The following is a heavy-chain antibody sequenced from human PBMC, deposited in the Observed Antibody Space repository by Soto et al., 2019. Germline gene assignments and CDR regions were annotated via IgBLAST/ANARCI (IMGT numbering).Heavy chain of an antibody. V-gene: IGHV1-69*18. CDR1: GGTFSTYS. D-gene: IGHD6-19*01. CDR2: IIPMFGTP. CDR3: AREGGAYSSGWRYFDY. Sequence: QVQLVQSGAEVKERGSSVKVSCKASGGTFSTYSISWVRQAPGQGLEWMGMIIPMFGTPDYAQKSQGRVTITADESTSTVYMELSSLRSEDTAVYYCAREGGAYSSGWRYFDYWGQGTLVTVSS. J-gene: IGHJ4*02.